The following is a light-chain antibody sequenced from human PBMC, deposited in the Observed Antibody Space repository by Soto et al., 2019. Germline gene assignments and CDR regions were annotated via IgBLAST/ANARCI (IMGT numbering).Light chain of an antibody. CDR3: QIYFSAAWT. CDR2: AAS. Sequence: IQMTQSPSSLSASVGDRVTITCRTSQAIKNSLAWYQHKPGKVPKLLIYAASTLQSGVPSRFSGSGSGTDFSLTISSLQPEVVATYYCQIYFSAAWTFGPGTKVE. V-gene: IGKV1-27*01. J-gene: IGKJ1*01. CDR1: QAIKNS.